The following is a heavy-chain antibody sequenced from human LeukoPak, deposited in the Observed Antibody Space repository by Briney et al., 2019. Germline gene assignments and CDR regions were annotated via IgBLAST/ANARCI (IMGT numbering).Heavy chain of an antibody. V-gene: IGHV4-59*12. CDR1: GGSTSSYY. J-gene: IGHJ4*02. CDR2: IYYSGST. CDR3: ARVNSRELVFDY. Sequence: SETLSLTCTVSGGSTSSYYWSWIRQPPGKGLEWIGYIYYSGSTNYNPSLKSRVTISVDTSKNQFSLKLSSVTAANTAVYYCARVNSRELVFDYWGQGTLVTVSS. D-gene: IGHD1-26*01.